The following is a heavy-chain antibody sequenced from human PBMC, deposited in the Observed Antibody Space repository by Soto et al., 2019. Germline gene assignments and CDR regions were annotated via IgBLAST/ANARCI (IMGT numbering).Heavy chain of an antibody. CDR1: GYTISTYF. CDR3: ARNHSNRPPRFDY. J-gene: IGHJ4*01. Sequence: ASVKGSCKPSGYTISTYFMHWVRQAPGQGLEWMGISNPSDGSATYAQKFQGRVTMTRDTSTSTFYMEMSSLRSEDTAVYYCARNHSNRPPRFDYWGHGTLVTVVL. CDR2: SNPSDGSA. V-gene: IGHV1-46*01.